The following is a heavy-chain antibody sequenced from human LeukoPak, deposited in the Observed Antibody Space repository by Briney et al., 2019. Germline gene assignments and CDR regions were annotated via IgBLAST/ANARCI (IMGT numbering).Heavy chain of an antibody. CDR2: IHTDQTIH. D-gene: IGHD3-10*01. V-gene: IGHV3-30*02. Sequence: WGSLRLSCAVSGFTFSGFGMHWVRQAPGKGLEWVAYIHTDQTIHYYADSVKGRFTISRDNSKTTLYLQMKTLRSEDTTVYYCGYYNSGSYSTPDCWGQGTQVTVSS. CDR3: GYYNSGSYSTPDC. J-gene: IGHJ4*02. CDR1: GFTFSGFG.